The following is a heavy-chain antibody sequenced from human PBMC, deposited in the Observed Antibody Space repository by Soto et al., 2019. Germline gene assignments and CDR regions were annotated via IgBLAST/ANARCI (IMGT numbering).Heavy chain of an antibody. CDR1: GFTVSSNY. J-gene: IGHJ4*02. CDR2: IYSGGST. V-gene: IGHV3-53*04. D-gene: IGHD5-18*01. Sequence: GGSLRLSCAASGFTVSSNYMSWVRQAPGKGLEWVSVIYSGGSTYYADSVKGRFTSSRHNSKNTLYLQMNSLRAEDTAVYYCARAKGGYSYGYDYWGQGTLVTVSS. CDR3: ARAKGGYSYGYDY.